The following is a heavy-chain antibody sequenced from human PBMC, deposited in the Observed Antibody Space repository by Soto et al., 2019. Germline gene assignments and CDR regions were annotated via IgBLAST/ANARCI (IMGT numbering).Heavy chain of an antibody. Sequence: RPAMGRPTQTLTVTCSLSAVSLNTSRVGVAWIRQPPGKALEWLAIIYWDDDRRYSPSLKTRLAITKDTSKNQVVLTMTNLDPGDTATYYCAHIMITWGGVSALDAFDMWGQGTMVTVS. CDR1: AVSLNTSRVG. V-gene: IGHV2-5*02. CDR3: AHIMITWGGVSALDAFDM. D-gene: IGHD3-16*01. CDR2: IYWDDDR. J-gene: IGHJ3*02.